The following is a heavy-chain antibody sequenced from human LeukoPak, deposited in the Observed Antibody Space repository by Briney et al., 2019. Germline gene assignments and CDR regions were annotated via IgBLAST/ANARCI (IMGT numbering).Heavy chain of an antibody. CDR1: GGSISSYY. J-gene: IGHJ5*02. CDR3: ARENIVVVPAAIRGILNWFDP. V-gene: IGHV4-59*01. Sequence: SETLSLTCTVSGGSISSYYWSWIRQPPGKGLEWIGYIYYSGSTNYNPSLKSRVIISVDTSKNQFSLKLSSVTAADTAVYYCARENIVVVPAAIRGILNWFDPWGQGTLVTVSS. CDR2: IYYSGST. D-gene: IGHD2-2*02.